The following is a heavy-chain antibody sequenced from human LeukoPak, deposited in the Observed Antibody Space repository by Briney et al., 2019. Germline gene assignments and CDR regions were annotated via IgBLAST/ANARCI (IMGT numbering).Heavy chain of an antibody. V-gene: IGHV1-18*01. J-gene: IGHJ4*02. D-gene: IGHD3-10*01. CDR2: ISAYNGNT. CDR3: AREGGITMVRGVITYFDY. Sequence: ASVKVSCKASGYTFTSYGISWVRQAPGQGLEWMGWISAYNGNTNYAQKLQGRVTMTTDTSTSTAYVELRSLRSDDTAVYYCAREGGITMVRGVITYFDYWGQGTLVTVSS. CDR1: GYTFTSYG.